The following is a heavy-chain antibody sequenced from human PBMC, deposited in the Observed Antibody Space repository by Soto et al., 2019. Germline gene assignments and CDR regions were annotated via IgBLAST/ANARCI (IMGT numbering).Heavy chain of an antibody. V-gene: IGHV4-39*01. J-gene: IGHJ4*02. CDR2: IYYSGST. CDR1: GGSISSSSYY. Sequence: ASETLSLTCTVSGGSISSSSYYWGWIRQPPGKGLEWIGSIYYSGSTYYNPSLKSRVTISVDTSKNQFSLKLSSVTAADTAVYYCARHPSEVTAMDPNFDYWGQGTLVTVSS. CDR3: ARHPSEVTAMDPNFDY. D-gene: IGHD5-18*01.